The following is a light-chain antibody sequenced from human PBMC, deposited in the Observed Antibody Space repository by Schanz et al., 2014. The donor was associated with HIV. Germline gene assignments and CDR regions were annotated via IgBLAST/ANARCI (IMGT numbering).Light chain of an antibody. Sequence: QSVLTQPPSASGTPGQRVTISCSGSSSNVGSNTVNWYQHLPGTAPKLLMYANNQRASGVPDRFSGSGSGTSASLVISGLQSEDEADYYCAAWDDSLNGWVFGGGTKLTVL. CDR2: ANN. V-gene: IGLV1-44*01. CDR3: AAWDDSLNGWV. CDR1: SSNVGSNT. J-gene: IGLJ3*02.